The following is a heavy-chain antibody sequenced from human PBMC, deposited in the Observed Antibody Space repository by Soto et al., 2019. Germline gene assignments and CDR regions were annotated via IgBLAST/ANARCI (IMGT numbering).Heavy chain of an antibody. CDR1: GGTFSSYA. J-gene: IGHJ3*02. V-gene: IGHV1-69*06. Sequence: ASVKVSCKASGGTFSSYAISWVRQAPGQGLEWMGGIIPIFGTANYAQKFQGRVTITADKSTSTAYMELSSLRSEDTAVYYCARDPSDYGGNSIHAFDIWGQGTMVT. CDR2: IIPIFGTA. D-gene: IGHD4-17*01. CDR3: ARDPSDYGGNSIHAFDI.